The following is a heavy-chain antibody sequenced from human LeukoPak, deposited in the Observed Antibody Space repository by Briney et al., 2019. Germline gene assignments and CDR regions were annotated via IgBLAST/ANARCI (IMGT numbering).Heavy chain of an antibody. V-gene: IGHV3-23*01. CDR3: ARLWRGSYPRFFDF. CDR2: IMDHCGRT. D-gene: IGHD4/OR15-4a*01. CDR1: GFSFTTYP. Sequence: GGSLRLSCAASGFSFTTYPMSWVRQPPGKGLEWVSVIMDHCGRTFYSDSVKGRFTTSRDNSENTLYLQMNSLSAEDSAIYYCARLWRGSYPRFFDFWGQGDLVTVS. J-gene: IGHJ4*02.